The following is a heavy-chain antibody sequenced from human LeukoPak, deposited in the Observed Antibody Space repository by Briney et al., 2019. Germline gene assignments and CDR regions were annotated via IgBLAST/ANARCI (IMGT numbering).Heavy chain of an antibody. V-gene: IGHV1-69*04. CDR1: GGTLSSYA. CDR2: IIPIFGIA. CDR3: ARIWEVGWYAY. Sequence: GSSVKVSCKASGGTLSSYAISWVRQAPGQGLEWMGRIIPIFGIANYAQKFQGRVTITADKSTSTAYMELSSLRSEDTAVYYCARIWEVGWYAYWGQGTLVTVSS. J-gene: IGHJ4*02. D-gene: IGHD6-19*01.